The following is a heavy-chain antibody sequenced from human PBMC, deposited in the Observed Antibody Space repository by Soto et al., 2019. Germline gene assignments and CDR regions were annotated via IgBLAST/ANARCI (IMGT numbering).Heavy chain of an antibody. CDR1: GYSFTSYW. Sequence: GESLRISCKGSGYSFTSYWIGWVRQMPGKGLEWMGIIYPGDSDTRYSPSFQGQVTISADKSISTAYLQWSSLKASDTAMYYCARHPASFWSGYVDYYGRDVWGQGNTGTVS. D-gene: IGHD3-3*01. CDR2: IYPGDSDT. J-gene: IGHJ6*02. V-gene: IGHV5-51*01. CDR3: ARHPASFWSGYVDYYGRDV.